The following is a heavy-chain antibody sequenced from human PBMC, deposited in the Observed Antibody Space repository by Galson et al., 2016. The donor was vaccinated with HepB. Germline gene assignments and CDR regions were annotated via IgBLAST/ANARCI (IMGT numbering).Heavy chain of an antibody. J-gene: IGHJ6*02. CDR1: GFTFDTYA. CDR2: ISGDSGSK. V-gene: IGHV3-9*01. D-gene: IGHD3-22*01. Sequence: SLRLSCAASGFTFDTYAMHWVRQVPGKGLEWVSGISGDSGSKGYASSVKGRFTISRDNAKKSLYLQMNSLRPEDTALYFCARDLDSRYYYSYHVMDVWGQGTAVTVSS. CDR3: ARDLDSRYYYSYHVMDV.